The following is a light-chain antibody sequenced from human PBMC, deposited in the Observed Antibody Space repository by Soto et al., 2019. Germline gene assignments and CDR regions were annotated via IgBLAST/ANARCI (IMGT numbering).Light chain of an antibody. V-gene: IGLV2-14*01. CDR3: SSYTTSGSLV. CDR2: DVS. J-gene: IGLJ2*01. CDR1: SSYVGGYNY. Sequence: QSVLTQPASVSGSPGQSITISSTGTSSYVGGYNYVSWYQQHPGKAPKLMIYDVSNRPSGVSNRFSGSKSGNTASLTISGLQAEDEADYYCSSYTTSGSLVFGGGTKLTVL.